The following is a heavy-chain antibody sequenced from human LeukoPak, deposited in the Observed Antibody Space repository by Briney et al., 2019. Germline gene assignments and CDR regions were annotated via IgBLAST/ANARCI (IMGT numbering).Heavy chain of an antibody. CDR2: IWYDGSNK. CDR3: ARAYDSSGYYYFAFDI. D-gene: IGHD3-22*01. Sequence: GGSLRLSCAASGFTFSSYGMHWVRQAPGKGLEWVAVIWYDGSNKYYADSVKGRFTISRDNSKNTLYLQMNSLRAEDTAVYYCARAYDSSGYYYFAFDIWGQGTMVTVSS. V-gene: IGHV3-33*01. J-gene: IGHJ3*02. CDR1: GFTFSSYG.